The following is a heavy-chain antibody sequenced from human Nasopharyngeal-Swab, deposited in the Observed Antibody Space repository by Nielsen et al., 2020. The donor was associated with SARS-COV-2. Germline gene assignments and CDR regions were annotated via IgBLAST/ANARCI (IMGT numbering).Heavy chain of an antibody. CDR3: ARGRGYSYGYGAVPLYYYGMDV. V-gene: IGHV4-34*01. CDR1: GGSISSYY. Sequence: GSLRLSCTVSGGSISSYYWSWIRQPPGKGLEWIGEINHSGSTNYNPSLKSRVTISVDTSKNQFSLKLSSVTAADTAVYYCARGRGYSYGYGAVPLYYYGMDVWGQGTTVTVSS. J-gene: IGHJ6*02. D-gene: IGHD5-18*01. CDR2: INHSGST.